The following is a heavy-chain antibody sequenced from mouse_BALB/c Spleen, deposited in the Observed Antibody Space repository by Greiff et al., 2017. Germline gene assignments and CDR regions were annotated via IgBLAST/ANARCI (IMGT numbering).Heavy chain of an antibody. D-gene: IGHD2-3*01. CDR1: GYTFTSYW. CDR2: IYPGNSDT. CDR3: TRGDGYYGYYFDY. Sequence: VQLQQSGTVLARPGASVKMSCKASGYTFTSYWMHWVKQRPGQGLEWIGAIYPGNSDTSYNQKFKGKAKLTAVTSTSTAYMELSSLTNEDSAVYYCTRGDGYYGYYFDYWGQGTTLTVSS. J-gene: IGHJ2*01. V-gene: IGHV1-5*01.